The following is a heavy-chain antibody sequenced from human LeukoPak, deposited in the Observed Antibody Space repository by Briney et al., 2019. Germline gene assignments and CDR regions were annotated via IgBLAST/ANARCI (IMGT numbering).Heavy chain of an antibody. D-gene: IGHD3-9*01. V-gene: IGHV3-11*04. J-gene: IGHJ4*02. CDR1: GFTFSDYY. Sequence: GGSLRLSCAASGFTFSDYYMSWIRQAPGKGLEWVSYISSSGSTIYYADSVKGRFTISRDNAKNSLYLQMNSLRAEDTAVYYCARGGSGIRYFDWLLPFDYWGQGTLVTVSS. CDR2: ISSSGSTI. CDR3: ARGGSGIRYFDWLLPFDY.